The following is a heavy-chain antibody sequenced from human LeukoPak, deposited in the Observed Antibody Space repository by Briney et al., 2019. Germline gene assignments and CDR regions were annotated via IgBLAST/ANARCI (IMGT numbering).Heavy chain of an antibody. V-gene: IGHV4-59*08. J-gene: IGHJ4*02. CDR1: GDSISSYY. Sequence: SETLSLTCTVSGDSISSYYWSWIRQPPGKGLEWIGYIYYSGSTNYNPSLKSRVTISVDTSKNQFSLKLSSVTAADTAVYYCARTRSSWYFDYWGQGTLVTVSS. CDR2: IYYSGST. D-gene: IGHD6-13*01. CDR3: ARTRSSWYFDY.